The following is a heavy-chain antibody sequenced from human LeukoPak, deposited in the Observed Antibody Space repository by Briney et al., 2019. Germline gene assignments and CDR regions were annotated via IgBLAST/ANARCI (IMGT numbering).Heavy chain of an antibody. CDR3: ARGPTIRGITIFGVVIRPTYFDY. CDR1: GYTFTSYD. V-gene: IGHV1-8*03. J-gene: IGHJ4*02. Sequence: ASVKVSCKASGYTFTSYDLNWVRPATGQGLEWMGWMNPNSGNTGYAQKFQGRVTITRNTSISTAYMELSSLRSEDTAVYYCARGPTIRGITIFGVVIRPTYFDYWGQGTLVTVSS. D-gene: IGHD3-3*01. CDR2: MNPNSGNT.